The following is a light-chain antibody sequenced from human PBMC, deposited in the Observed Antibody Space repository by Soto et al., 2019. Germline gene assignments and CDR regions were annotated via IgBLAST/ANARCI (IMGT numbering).Light chain of an antibody. V-gene: IGKV3-15*01. CDR1: QNIKTN. CDR2: GAF. J-gene: IGKJ1*01. CDR3: QQYNNWPPTWT. Sequence: VLTQSPATLSVSQGERATLSCRASQNIKTNLAWYQHKPGQAPRLLIYGAFTGATGVPARFSGSGSGTEFTLTISSLQSEDFAVYYCQQYNNWPPTWTFGQGTKVDIK.